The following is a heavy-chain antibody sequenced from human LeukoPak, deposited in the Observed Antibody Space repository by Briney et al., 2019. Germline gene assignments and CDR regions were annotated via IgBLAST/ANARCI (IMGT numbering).Heavy chain of an antibody. CDR3: ARHDFYSNYPHNWFDP. J-gene: IGHJ5*02. V-gene: IGHV4-38-2*01. Sequence: SETLSLTCAVSGYSISSGYYWGWIRQPPGKGLEWIWSFYHSGNSYYNPSLKSRVSISVDTSKNQFSLNLSSVTAADTALYYCARHDFYSNYPHNWFDPWGQGTLVTVSS. D-gene: IGHD4-11*01. CDR2: FYHSGNS. CDR1: GYSISSGYY.